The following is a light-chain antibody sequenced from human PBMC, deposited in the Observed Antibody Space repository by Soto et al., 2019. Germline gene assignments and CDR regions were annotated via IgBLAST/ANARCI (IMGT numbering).Light chain of an antibody. V-gene: IGLV1-40*01. J-gene: IGLJ7*01. Sequence: QSVLTQPPSVSGAPGQRVTISCTGSSSNIGAGYDVHWYQQLPGTAPKLLIYGNSNRPSGVPDRFSGSKSGTSASLAITGLQAEDEADYYCQPYDSSLRGAVFGGGTQLTVL. CDR3: QPYDSSLRGAV. CDR1: SSNIGAGYD. CDR2: GNS.